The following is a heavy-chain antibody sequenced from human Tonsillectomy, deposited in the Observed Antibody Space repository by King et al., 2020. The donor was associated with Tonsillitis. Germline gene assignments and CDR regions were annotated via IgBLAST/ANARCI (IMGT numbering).Heavy chain of an antibody. J-gene: IGHJ4*02. CDR1: GFTFSSYY. Sequence: VQLVESGGGLVKPGGSLRLSCAASGFTFSSYYMNWVRQAPGKGLEWVSSISSSSSYIYYADSVKGRFTISRDNAKNSLYLQMNSLRAEDPAVYYCARDRGSGWYGGGDYWGQGTLVTVSS. V-gene: IGHV3-21*01. CDR2: ISSSSSYI. D-gene: IGHD6-19*01. CDR3: ARDRGSGWYGGGDY.